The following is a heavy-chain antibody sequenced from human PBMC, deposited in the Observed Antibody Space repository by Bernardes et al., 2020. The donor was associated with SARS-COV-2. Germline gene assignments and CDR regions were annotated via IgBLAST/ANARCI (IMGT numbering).Heavy chain of an antibody. J-gene: IGHJ4*02. Sequence: GGSLRLSCAASGFAFSSYWLSWVRQAPGKGLEWVANIKQDGSDKYYVDSVKGRFFISRDNAKNSLYLQMNSLGAEYTAVYYCARGGAFDISGHFLYYFDYWDQGPLVTVTS. CDR3: ARGGAFDISGHFLYYFDY. D-gene: IGHD3-22*01. CDR1: GFAFSSYW. CDR2: IKQDGSDK. V-gene: IGHV3-7*03.